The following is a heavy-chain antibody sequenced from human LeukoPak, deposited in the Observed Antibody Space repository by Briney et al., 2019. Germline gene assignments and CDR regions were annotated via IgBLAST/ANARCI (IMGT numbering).Heavy chain of an antibody. D-gene: IGHD2-2*02. Sequence: ASVKVSCKASGDSFGTYGITWVRQAPGQGLEWMGGIIPIFGTANYAQKFQGRVTITTDESTSTAYMELSSLRSEDTAVYYCVRGPRYCSSTSCYKRGLFDYWGQGTLVTVSS. J-gene: IGHJ4*02. CDR2: IIPIFGTA. CDR1: GDSFGTYG. V-gene: IGHV1-69*05. CDR3: VRGPRYCSSTSCYKRGLFDY.